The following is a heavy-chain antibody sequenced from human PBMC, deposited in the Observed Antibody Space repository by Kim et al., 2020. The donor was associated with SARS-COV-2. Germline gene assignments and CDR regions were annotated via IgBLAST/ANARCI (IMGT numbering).Heavy chain of an antibody. J-gene: IGHJ4*02. CDR1: GGSISSSSYY. V-gene: IGHV4-39*01. CDR3: ARHRTWYQDGFDY. D-gene: IGHD1-20*01. CDR2: IYYSGST. Sequence: SETLSLTCTVSGGSISSSSYYWGWIRQPPGKGLEWIGSIYYSGSTYYNPSLKSRVTISVDTSKNQFSLKLSSVTAADTAVYYCARHRTWYQDGFDYWGQGTLVTVSS.